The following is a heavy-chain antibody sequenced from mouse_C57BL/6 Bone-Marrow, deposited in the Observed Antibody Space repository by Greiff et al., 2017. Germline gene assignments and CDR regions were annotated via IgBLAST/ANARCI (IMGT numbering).Heavy chain of an antibody. J-gene: IGHJ1*03. CDR2: IYPRSGNT. V-gene: IGHV1-81*01. CDR3: ARPGYYVGWYFDV. Sequence: VQLQESGAELARPGASVKLSCKASGYTFTSYGISWVKQRTGQGLEWIGEIYPRSGNTYYNEKFKGKATLPADKSSSTAYMELRSLTSEDSAVYFCARPGYYVGWYFDVWGTGTTVTVSS. D-gene: IGHD2-3*01. CDR1: GYTFTSYG.